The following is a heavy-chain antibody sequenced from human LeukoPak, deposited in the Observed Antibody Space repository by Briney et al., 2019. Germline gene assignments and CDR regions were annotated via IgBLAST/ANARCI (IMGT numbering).Heavy chain of an antibody. CDR2: MNPNSGNT. CDR1: GYTFTGYY. D-gene: IGHD1-1*01. J-gene: IGHJ4*02. Sequence: PMASVKVSCKASGYTFTGYYMHWVRQATGQGLEWMGWMNPNSGNTGYAQKFQGRVTMTRNTSISTAYMELSSLRSEDTAVYYCAVNARTRKTGTRFIYWGQGTLVTVSS. CDR3: AVNARTRKTGTRFIY. V-gene: IGHV1-8*02.